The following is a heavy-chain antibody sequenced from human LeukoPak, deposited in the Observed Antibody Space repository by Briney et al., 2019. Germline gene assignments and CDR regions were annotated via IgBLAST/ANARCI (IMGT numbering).Heavy chain of an antibody. Sequence: ASVKVTCKASGYTFTTYAMHWVRQAPGQRLEWMGWINAGNGNTKYSQKFQGRVTITRDTSASTAYMELSSLRSEDTAVYYCAKDLYVAAAGTIIDYWGQGTQVTVSS. J-gene: IGHJ4*02. CDR1: GYTFTTYA. V-gene: IGHV1-3*01. CDR2: INAGNGNT. D-gene: IGHD6-13*01. CDR3: AKDLYVAAAGTIIDY.